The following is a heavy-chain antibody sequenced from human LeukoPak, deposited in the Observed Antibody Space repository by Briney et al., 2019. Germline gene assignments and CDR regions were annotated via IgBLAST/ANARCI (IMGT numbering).Heavy chain of an antibody. CDR3: ARVGRSSYYYDSSGYYSLDY. J-gene: IGHJ4*02. CDR2: IYYSGST. Sequence: PSETLSLTCTVSGGPISSGGYYWGWIRQHPGKGLEWIGYIYYSGSTYYNPSLKSRVTISVDTSKNQFSLKLSSATAADTAVYYCARVGRSSYYYDSSGYYSLDYWGQGTLVTVSS. V-gene: IGHV4-31*03. CDR1: GGPISSGGYY. D-gene: IGHD3-22*01.